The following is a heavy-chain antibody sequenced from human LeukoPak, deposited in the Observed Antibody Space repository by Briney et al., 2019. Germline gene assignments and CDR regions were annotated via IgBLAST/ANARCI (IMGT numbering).Heavy chain of an antibody. J-gene: IGHJ5*02. Sequence: SVKVSCKASGGTFSSYAISWVRPAPGQGLAWMGGIIPIFGTANYAQKFQGRVTITTDESTSTAYMELSSLRSEDTAVYYCARDFRDSSSRQGGWFDPWGQGTLVTVSS. D-gene: IGHD6-13*01. CDR3: ARDFRDSSSRQGGWFDP. V-gene: IGHV1-69*05. CDR2: IIPIFGTA. CDR1: GGTFSSYA.